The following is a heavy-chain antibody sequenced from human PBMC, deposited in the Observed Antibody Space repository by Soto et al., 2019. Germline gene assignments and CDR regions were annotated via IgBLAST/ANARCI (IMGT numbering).Heavy chain of an antibody. D-gene: IGHD2-15*01. J-gene: IGHJ4*02. V-gene: IGHV3-23*01. CDR1: GFTFSTYA. CDR2: ISGSGGST. CDR3: AKRGLVRVVAAFDY. Sequence: EVQLLESGGGLVQPGGSLRLSCAASGFTFSTYAMSWVRQAPGKGLEWVSAISGSGGSTHYADSVKGRFTISRDNSKTTLYLQMNSLRAEDTAVYYCAKRGLVRVVAAFDYWGQGTLVTVAS.